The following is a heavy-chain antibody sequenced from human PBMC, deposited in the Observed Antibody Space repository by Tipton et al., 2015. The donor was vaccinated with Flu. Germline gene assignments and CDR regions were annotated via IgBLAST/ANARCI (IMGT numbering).Heavy chain of an antibody. D-gene: IGHD6-13*01. CDR3: ARDLGSSGSFNY. V-gene: IGHV4-59*01. CDR1: SGSISSYY. CDR2: IYYSGST. J-gene: IGHJ4*02. Sequence: TLSLTCTVSSGSISSYYWSWIRQPPGKGLEWIGYIYYSGSTNYNPSLKGRVTISVDTSKNQFSLKLSSVTAADTAVYYCARDLGSSGSFNYWGQGTLVTVSS.